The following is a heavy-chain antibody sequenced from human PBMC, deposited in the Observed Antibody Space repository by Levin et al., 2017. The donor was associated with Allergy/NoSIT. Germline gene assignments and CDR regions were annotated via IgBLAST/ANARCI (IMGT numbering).Heavy chain of an antibody. CDR3: ARVAGYSYGYYFDY. J-gene: IGHJ4*02. V-gene: IGHV4-30-2*01. D-gene: IGHD5-18*01. Sequence: SQTLSLTCAVSGGSISSGGYSWSWIRQPPGKGLEWIGNIYLSGSTNDNPSLKSRVTMSVDRSKNQFSLKLSYVTAAHTAVYYCARVAGYSYGYYFDYWGPGTLVTVSS. CDR1: GGSISSGGYS. CDR2: IYLSGST.